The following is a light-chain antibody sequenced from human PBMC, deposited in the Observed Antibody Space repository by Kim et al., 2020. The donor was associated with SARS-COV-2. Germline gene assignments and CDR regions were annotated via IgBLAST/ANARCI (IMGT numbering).Light chain of an antibody. V-gene: IGKV3-11*01. CDR1: QSVRSH. J-gene: IGKJ1*01. Sequence: PGERATLSRRACQSVRSHVAWYQQKFGQAPRLLIYDESNRATGIPARFSGIGSGTEVTLSISSLEPEDFAVYYCQQRNIWPRTFGQGTKVDIK. CDR2: DES. CDR3: QQRNIWPRT.